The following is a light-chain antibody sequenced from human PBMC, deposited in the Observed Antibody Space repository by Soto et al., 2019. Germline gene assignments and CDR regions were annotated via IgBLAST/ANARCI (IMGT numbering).Light chain of an antibody. CDR1: SSDVGSYNL. CDR2: EGS. V-gene: IGLV2-23*01. Sequence: QSALTQPASVSGSPGQSITISCTGTSSDVGSYNLVSWYQQHPGKAPKLMIYEGSKRPSGVSNRFSGFKPGNTASLTISGLQSEDEADYYCCSYAGSSTYVFGTGTKLTVL. CDR3: CSYAGSSTYV. J-gene: IGLJ1*01.